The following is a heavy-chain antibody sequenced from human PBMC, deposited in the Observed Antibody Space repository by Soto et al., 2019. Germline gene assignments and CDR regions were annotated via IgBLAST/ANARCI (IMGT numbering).Heavy chain of an antibody. CDR1: GYTFNSYG. V-gene: IGHV1-18*01. Sequence: QVQLVQSGAEVKKPGASVKVSCKASGYTFNSYGISWVRQAPGQGLEWMGWISAYNGNTNYVQKVQGRVTMTTDTSTSSAYMEQRSLRSDGTAVDYRAGGGGNDPRPVDYWGQGTLVTVSS. CDR3: AGGGGNDPRPVDY. D-gene: IGHD5-12*01. CDR2: ISAYNGNT. J-gene: IGHJ4*02.